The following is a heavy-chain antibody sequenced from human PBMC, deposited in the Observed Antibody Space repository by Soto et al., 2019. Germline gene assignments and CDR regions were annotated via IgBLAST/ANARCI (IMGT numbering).Heavy chain of an antibody. D-gene: IGHD2-2*01. Sequence: GESLKISCTGVGYSFTSYWIGWVRQMPGKGLEWRGIIYPGDSDTRYSPSFQGQVTISADKSITTAYLQWSSLKASDTAMYYCARGYCTTTICDPWFDHWGQGTLVTVSS. CDR1: GYSFTSYW. J-gene: IGHJ5*02. CDR3: ARGYCTTTICDPWFDH. CDR2: IYPGDSDT. V-gene: IGHV5-51*01.